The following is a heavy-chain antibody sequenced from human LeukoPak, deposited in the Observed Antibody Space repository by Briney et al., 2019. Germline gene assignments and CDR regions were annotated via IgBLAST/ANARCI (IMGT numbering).Heavy chain of an antibody. V-gene: IGHV3-30*02. D-gene: IGHD6-6*01. Sequence: GGSLRLSCAASGFTFSNYGMHWVRQAPGKGLEWVAFIRYDGSNKYYADSVKGRFTISRDNSKNTLYLQMNSLRAEDTAVYYCAKDRIAARYFDYWGQRTLVTVSS. CDR1: GFTFSNYG. CDR3: AKDRIAARYFDY. J-gene: IGHJ4*02. CDR2: IRYDGSNK.